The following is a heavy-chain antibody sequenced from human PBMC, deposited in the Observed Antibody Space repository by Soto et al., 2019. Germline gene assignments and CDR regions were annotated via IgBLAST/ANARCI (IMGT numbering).Heavy chain of an antibody. CDR1: GDSISTNNVA. CDR2: TGYTSKWYN. J-gene: IGHJ4*02. CDR3: ARGKYSAFDY. V-gene: IGHV6-1*01. Sequence: QVQLQQSGPGLVKPSQTLSLTCAISGDSISTNNVAWNWIRQSPSGGLEWLGRTGYTSKWYNDYAVSVRRRITINPSSSKSQFSLQLNSLTLDDTAVYYCARGKYSAFDYWGQGTRVTVSS. D-gene: IGHD5-18*01.